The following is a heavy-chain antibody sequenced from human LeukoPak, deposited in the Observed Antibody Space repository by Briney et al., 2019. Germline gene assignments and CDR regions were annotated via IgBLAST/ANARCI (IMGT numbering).Heavy chain of an antibody. D-gene: IGHD1-26*01. J-gene: IGHJ4*02. Sequence: PGGSLRLSCAASGFTFSSYSMNWVRQAPGEGLEWVSYISSSSSTIYYADSVKGRFTISRDNAKNSLYLQMNSLRAEDTAVYYCASGNCDYWGQGTLVTVSS. CDR1: GFTFSSYS. CDR2: ISSSSSTI. CDR3: ASGNCDY. V-gene: IGHV3-48*01.